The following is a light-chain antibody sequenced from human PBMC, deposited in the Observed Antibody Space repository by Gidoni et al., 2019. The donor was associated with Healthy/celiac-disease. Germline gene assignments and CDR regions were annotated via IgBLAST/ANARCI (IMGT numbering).Light chain of an antibody. V-gene: IGKV1D-12*01. CDR2: PAS. Sequence: EIHLTHSPSSVSASVGDRVTITCRASQCISRWLAWDQQKPGKAPKLLIYPASSLQSGVPSRFSGSGSGTEFTITSSSLQPEDFATYYCQQANSPSFTFGQGTRLEIK. CDR3: QQANSPSFT. J-gene: IGKJ5*01. CDR1: QCISRW.